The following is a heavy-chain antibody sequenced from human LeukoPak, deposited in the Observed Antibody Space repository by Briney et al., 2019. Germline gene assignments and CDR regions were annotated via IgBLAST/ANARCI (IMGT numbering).Heavy chain of an antibody. CDR2: IRSKAYGGTT. CDR3: TRDLSYGDYESYLDY. J-gene: IGHJ4*02. Sequence: GGSLRLSCTASGFTFGDYAMSWVRQAPGKGLEWVGFIRSKAYGGTTEYAASVKGRFTISRDDSKSIAYLQMNSLKTEDTAVYYCTRDLSYGDYESYLDYWGQGTLVTVSS. D-gene: IGHD4-17*01. V-gene: IGHV3-49*04. CDR1: GFTFGDYA.